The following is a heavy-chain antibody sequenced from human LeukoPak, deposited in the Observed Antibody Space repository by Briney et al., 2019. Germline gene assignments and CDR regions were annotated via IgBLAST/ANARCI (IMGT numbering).Heavy chain of an antibody. D-gene: IGHD1-7*01. V-gene: IGHV1-46*01. Sequence: ASVKVSCKASGYTFTSYYMHWVRQAPGQGLEWMGIINPSGGSTSYAQKFQGRVTMTRDMSTSTVYMELSSLRSEDTAVYYCFCLTGTPRGNWFDPWGQGTLVTVPS. J-gene: IGHJ5*02. CDR3: FCLTGTPRGNWFDP. CDR2: INPSGGST. CDR1: GYTFTSYY.